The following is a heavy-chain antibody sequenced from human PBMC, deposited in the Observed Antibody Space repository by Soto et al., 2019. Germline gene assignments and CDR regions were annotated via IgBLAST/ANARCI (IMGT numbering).Heavy chain of an antibody. Sequence: PGGSLRLSCAASGFIFSGYELNWVRQAPGRGLEWVSYISRSGSIVYYAGSVKGRFTISRDNAKNSLYLQMNSLRAEDTAVYYCAREMGAGGLDYWGQGTLVTVSS. V-gene: IGHV3-48*03. CDR1: GFIFSGYE. CDR3: AREMGAGGLDY. CDR2: ISRSGSIV. D-gene: IGHD2-8*02. J-gene: IGHJ4*02.